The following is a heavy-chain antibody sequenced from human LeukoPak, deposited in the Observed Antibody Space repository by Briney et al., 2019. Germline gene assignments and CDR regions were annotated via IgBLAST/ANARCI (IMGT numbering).Heavy chain of an antibody. V-gene: IGHV3-33*08. J-gene: IGHJ4*02. CDR1: DFRFSSYE. Sequence: GGSLRLSCAASDFRFSSYEMNWVRQAPGKGLEWVAVIWYDGSNKYYADSVKGRFTISRDNSKNTLYLQMNSLRAEDTAVYYCAKNLLGIAAAGGGGFDYWGQGTLVTVSS. CDR2: IWYDGSNK. D-gene: IGHD6-13*01. CDR3: AKNLLGIAAAGGGGFDY.